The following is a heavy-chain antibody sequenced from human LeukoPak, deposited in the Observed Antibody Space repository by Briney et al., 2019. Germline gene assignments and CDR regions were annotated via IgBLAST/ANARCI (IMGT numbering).Heavy chain of an antibody. CDR1: GGSFSGYY. CDR2: SNHSGST. D-gene: IGHD6-6*01. V-gene: IGHV4-34*01. Sequence: PXETLSLTCAVYGGSFSGYYWSLIRQPPGKGLEWIGESNHSGSTNYSPSLKSRVTISVDTSKNQFSLKLSSVTAADTAVYYCARGGGIAARPTPYYFDYWGQGTLVTVSS. J-gene: IGHJ4*02. CDR3: ARGGGIAARPTPYYFDY.